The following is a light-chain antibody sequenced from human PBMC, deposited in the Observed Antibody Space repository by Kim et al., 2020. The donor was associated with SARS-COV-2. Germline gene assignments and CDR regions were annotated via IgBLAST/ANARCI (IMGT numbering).Light chain of an antibody. V-gene: IGLV3-12*01. CDR1: NIGSKA. J-gene: IGLJ6*01. CDR2: SDN. CDR3: LVLDSSGDHNV. Sequence: VSVATAQMARITCGGNNIGSKAVHWYQQKPGQDPVVVIYSDNNRPSGIPERFSGSNPGNTTTLTISRPEARDEADYYCLVLDSSGDHNVFGSGTKVTVL.